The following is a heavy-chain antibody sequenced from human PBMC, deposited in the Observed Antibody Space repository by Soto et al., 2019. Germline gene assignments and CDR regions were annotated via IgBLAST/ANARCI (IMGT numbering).Heavy chain of an antibody. D-gene: IGHD2-2*01. J-gene: IGHJ4*02. CDR3: ARREAYCSSTSCSPFDY. CDR1: GGSISSYY. V-gene: IGHV4-59*08. Sequence: SETLSVTCTVSGGSISSYYGSWIRQPPGKGLEWIGYIYYSGSTNYNPSLKSRVTISVDTSKNQFSLKLSSVTAADTAVYYCARREAYCSSTSCSPFDYWGQGTLVTVSS. CDR2: IYYSGST.